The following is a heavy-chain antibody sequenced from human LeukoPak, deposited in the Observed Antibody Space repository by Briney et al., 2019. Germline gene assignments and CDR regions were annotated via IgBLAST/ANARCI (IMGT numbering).Heavy chain of an antibody. Sequence: PGGSLRLSCAASGFTFSSYGMHWVRQAPGKGLEWVAVISYDGSNKYYADSVKGRFTISRDNSKNTLYLQMNSLRAEDTAVYYCARGFALLSQIDYWGQGTLVTVSS. J-gene: IGHJ4*02. D-gene: IGHD2-2*01. CDR1: GFTFSSYG. V-gene: IGHV3-30*03. CDR2: ISYDGSNK. CDR3: ARGFALLSQIDY.